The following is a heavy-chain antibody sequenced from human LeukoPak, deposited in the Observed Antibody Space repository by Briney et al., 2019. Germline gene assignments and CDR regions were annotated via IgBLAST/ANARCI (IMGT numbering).Heavy chain of an antibody. V-gene: IGHV3-23*01. CDR2: ISGSGGST. CDR1: GFTFSSYA. Sequence: PGGSLRLSCAASGFTFSSYAMSWVRQAPGKGLEWVSAISGSGGSTYYADSVKGRFTISRDNSKNTLYLQMNSLRAEDTAVYYCAKARSSGVRGSGYYRFDYWGQGTLVTVSS. CDR3: AKARSSGVRGSGYYRFDY. D-gene: IGHD3-3*01. J-gene: IGHJ4*02.